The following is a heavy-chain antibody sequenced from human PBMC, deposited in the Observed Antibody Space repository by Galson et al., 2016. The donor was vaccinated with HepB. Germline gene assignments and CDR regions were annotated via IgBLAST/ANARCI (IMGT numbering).Heavy chain of an antibody. CDR1: GGSISSYY. J-gene: IGHJ5*02. D-gene: IGHD1-26*01. CDR2: FYQSGSI. CDR3: AGGKLATGWGS. V-gene: IGHV4-59*12. Sequence: SETLSLTCIVSGGSISSYYWSWIRQPPGKGLEWLGYFYQSGSIDYNPSLKGRVSISLDTSKNQVSLKANSVTAADTAVYFCAGGKLATGWGSWGQGILVVVSS.